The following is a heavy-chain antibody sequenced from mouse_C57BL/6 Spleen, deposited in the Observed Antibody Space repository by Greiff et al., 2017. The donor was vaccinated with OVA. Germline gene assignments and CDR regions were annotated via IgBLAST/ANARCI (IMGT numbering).Heavy chain of an antibody. CDR1: GYTFTSYW. V-gene: IGHV1-55*01. CDR2: IYPGSGST. D-gene: IGHD1-1*01. J-gene: IGHJ4*01. CDR3: ARSPYYGYAMDY. Sequence: QVQLQQPGAELVKPGASVKMSCKASGYTFTSYWLTWVKQRPGQGLAWIGDIYPGSGSTNYNEKFKSKATLTVDTSSSTAYMQLSSLTSEDSAVYYCARSPYYGYAMDYWGQGTSVTVSS.